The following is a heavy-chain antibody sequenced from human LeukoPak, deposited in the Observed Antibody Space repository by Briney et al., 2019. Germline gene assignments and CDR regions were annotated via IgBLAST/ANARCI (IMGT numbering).Heavy chain of an antibody. D-gene: IGHD6-13*01. V-gene: IGHV4-59*01. CDR2: IYYSGST. J-gene: IGHJ4*02. CDR3: AMAYSSSWYYFDY. Sequence: SETLSLTCTVSGGSISSYYWSWIRQPPGKGLEWIGYIYYSGSTNYNPSLKSRVTISRDTSKNQFSLRLNSVTAADTAVYYCAMAYSSSWYYFDYWGQGTLVTVSS. CDR1: GGSISSYY.